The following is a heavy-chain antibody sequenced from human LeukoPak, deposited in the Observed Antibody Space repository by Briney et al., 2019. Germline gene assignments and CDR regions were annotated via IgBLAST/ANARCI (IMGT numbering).Heavy chain of an antibody. V-gene: IGHV4-34*01. J-gene: IGHJ4*02. D-gene: IGHD6-19*01. Sequence: SETLSLTCAVYGGSLSGYYWSWIRQPPGKGLEWIGEINHSGSTNYNPSLKSRVTISVDTSKNQFSLKLSSVTAADTAVYYCARGPRGIAVAGLLFDYWGQGTLVTVSS. CDR3: ARGPRGIAVAGLLFDY. CDR1: GGSLSGYY. CDR2: INHSGST.